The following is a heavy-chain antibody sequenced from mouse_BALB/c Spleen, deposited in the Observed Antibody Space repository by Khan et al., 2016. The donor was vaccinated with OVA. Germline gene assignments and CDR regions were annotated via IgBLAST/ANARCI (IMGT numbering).Heavy chain of an antibody. CDR3: SRSNGNYWFAY. V-gene: IGHV9-3-1*01. CDR2: INTYTGDA. J-gene: IGHJ3*01. Sequence: QIQLVQSGPELKKPGETVKISCKASGYTLTDYGMNWVKQAPGKGLKWMGWINTYTGDATYADDFKGRFAFSLETSASTAYLQINNLKTEDTATYFCSRSNGNYWFAYWGQGTLVTVSA. D-gene: IGHD2-1*01. CDR1: GYTLTDYG.